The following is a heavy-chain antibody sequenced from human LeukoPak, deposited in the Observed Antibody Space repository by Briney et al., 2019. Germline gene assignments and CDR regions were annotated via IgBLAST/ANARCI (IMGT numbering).Heavy chain of an antibody. CDR2: INPSGGST. J-gene: IGHJ6*02. CDR3: ARGGGYSYGLANYYYGMDV. V-gene: IGHV1-46*01. CDR1: GYTFTSYY. Sequence: ASVTVSFTASGYTFTSYYMHWVRPAPGQGLEWMGIINPSGGSTSYAQKFQGRVTMTRDTSTSTVYMELSSLRSEDTAVYYCARGGGYSYGLANYYYGMDVWGQGTTVTVSS. D-gene: IGHD5-18*01.